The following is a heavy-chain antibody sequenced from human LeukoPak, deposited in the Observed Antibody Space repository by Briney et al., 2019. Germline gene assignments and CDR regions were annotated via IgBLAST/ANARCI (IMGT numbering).Heavy chain of an antibody. V-gene: IGHV1-18*01. CDR1: GYTFTSYG. CDR3: ARDGNGGSYLHGYWYFDL. J-gene: IGHJ2*01. D-gene: IGHD1-26*01. Sequence: ASVKVSCKASGYTFTSYGISWVRQAPGQGLEWMGWISAYNGNTNYAQKLQGRVTMTTDTSTSTAYMELRSLRSDDTAVYYCARDGNGGSYLHGYWYFDLWGRGTLVTVSS. CDR2: ISAYNGNT.